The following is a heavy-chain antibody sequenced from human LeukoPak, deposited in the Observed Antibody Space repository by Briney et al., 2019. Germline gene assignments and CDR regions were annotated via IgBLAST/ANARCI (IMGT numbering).Heavy chain of an antibody. D-gene: IGHD4-23*01. J-gene: IGHJ4*02. CDR3: ARQIRWPQAHFYDL. V-gene: IGHV3-48*03. CDR2: ISASGETI. CDR1: GFSLSSYE. Sequence: GGSLRLSCAASGFSLSSYEMDWVRQAPGKGLEWVSFISASGETIYCADSVKGRFTISRDNARNSLYLQMNSLRVEDTAVYYCARQIRWPQAHFYDLWGQGALVTVSS.